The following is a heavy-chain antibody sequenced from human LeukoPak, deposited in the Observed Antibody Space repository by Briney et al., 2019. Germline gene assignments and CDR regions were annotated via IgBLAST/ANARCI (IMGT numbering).Heavy chain of an antibody. Sequence: SETLSLTCAVYGGSFSGYYWSWIRQPPGKGLEWIGEINHSGSTNYNPSLKSRVTISVDTSKNQFSLKLSSVTAADTAVYYCARGRRSAAGYSSGWSTYYYYGMDVWGQGTTVTVSS. J-gene: IGHJ6*02. CDR1: GGSFSGYY. D-gene: IGHD6-19*01. CDR2: INHSGST. CDR3: ARGRRSAAGYSSGWSTYYYYGMDV. V-gene: IGHV4-34*01.